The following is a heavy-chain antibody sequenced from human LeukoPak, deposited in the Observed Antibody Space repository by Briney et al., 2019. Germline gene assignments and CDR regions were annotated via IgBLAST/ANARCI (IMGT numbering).Heavy chain of an antibody. CDR3: ARDTITMVRGVINGYYYYGMDV. D-gene: IGHD3-10*01. Sequence: SVKVSCKASGGTFSSYAISWVRQAPGQGLEWMGRIIPILGVANYAQKFQGRVTITADKSTSTAYMELSSLRSEDTAVYYCARDTITMVRGVINGYYYYGMDVWGQGTTVTVSS. J-gene: IGHJ6*02. V-gene: IGHV1-69*04. CDR1: GGTFSSYA. CDR2: IIPILGVA.